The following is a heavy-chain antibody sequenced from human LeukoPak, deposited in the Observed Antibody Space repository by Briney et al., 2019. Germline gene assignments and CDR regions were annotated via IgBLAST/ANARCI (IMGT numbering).Heavy chain of an antibody. J-gene: IGHJ4*02. D-gene: IGHD3-22*01. CDR2: IYYSGST. CDR3: ASPNYYGSSGYYPIDY. Sequence: SETLSLTCTVSGGSISSYYWGWIRQPPGKGLEWIGSIYYSGSTYYNPSLKSRVTISVDTSKNQFSLKLSSVTAADTAVYYCASPNYYGSSGYYPIDYWGQGTLVTVSS. V-gene: IGHV4-39*01. CDR1: GGSISSYY.